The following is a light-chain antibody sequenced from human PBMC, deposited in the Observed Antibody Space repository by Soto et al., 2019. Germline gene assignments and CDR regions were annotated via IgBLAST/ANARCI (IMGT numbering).Light chain of an antibody. CDR1: SGDIGSYNR. V-gene: IGLV2-14*01. J-gene: IGLJ1*01. CDR2: EVT. CDR3: SSYTNINTRPCV. Sequence: QSALTQPASVSGSPGQSITISCTGTSGDIGSYNRVSWYQQHPGKAPKLIIYEVTDRPSGVSNRFSGSKSGNTASLTISGLQAEDEAEYYCSSYTNINTRPCVFGTGTKV.